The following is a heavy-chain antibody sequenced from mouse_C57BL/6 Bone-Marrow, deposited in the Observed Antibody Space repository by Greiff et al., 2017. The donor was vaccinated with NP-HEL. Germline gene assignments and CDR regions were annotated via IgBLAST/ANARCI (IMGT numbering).Heavy chain of an antibody. CDR2: IDPSDSYT. CDR3: ARRDGYYGYFDG. V-gene: IGHV1-59*01. CDR1: GYTFTSYW. J-gene: IGHJ1*03. D-gene: IGHD2-3*01. Sequence: QVQLQQPGAELVRPGTSVKLSCKASGYTFTSYWMHWVKQRPGQGLEWIGVIDPSDSYTNYNQKFKGKATLTVDTSSSTAYMQLSSLTSEDSAVYYCARRDGYYGYFDGWGTGTTVTVSS.